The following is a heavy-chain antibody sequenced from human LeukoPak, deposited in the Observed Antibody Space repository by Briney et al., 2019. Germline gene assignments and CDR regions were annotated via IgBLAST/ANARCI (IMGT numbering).Heavy chain of an antibody. D-gene: IGHD4-17*01. Sequence: SETLSLTCTVSGGSISSYYWSWIRQPPGKGLEWIGYIYYSGSTNYNPSLKSRVTISVDTSKNQFSLKLSSVTAADTAMYYCARDYGNNWFDPWGQGTLVTVSA. CDR3: ARDYGNNWFDP. V-gene: IGHV4-59*12. CDR1: GGSISSYY. J-gene: IGHJ5*02. CDR2: IYYSGST.